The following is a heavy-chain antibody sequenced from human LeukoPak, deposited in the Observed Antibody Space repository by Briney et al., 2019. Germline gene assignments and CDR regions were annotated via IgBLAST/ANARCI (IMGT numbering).Heavy chain of an antibody. CDR2: IKQDGSEK. Sequence: PGGSLRLSCAASGFTFSSYWMSWVRQAPGKGLEWVANIKQDGSEKYYVGSVKGRFTISRDNAKNTLYLQMNSLRAEDTAVYYCARDRLDSEFDYWGQGTLVTVSS. V-gene: IGHV3-7*03. CDR3: ARDRLDSEFDY. CDR1: GFTFSSYW. D-gene: IGHD2-2*03. J-gene: IGHJ4*02.